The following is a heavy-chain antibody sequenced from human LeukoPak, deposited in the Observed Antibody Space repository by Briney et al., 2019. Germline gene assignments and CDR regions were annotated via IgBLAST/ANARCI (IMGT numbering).Heavy chain of an antibody. CDR3: ARTPMFYFYGMDV. CDR2: IYSGGNT. D-gene: IGHD2-15*01. J-gene: IGHJ6*02. CDR1: GFTVSSNY. V-gene: IGHV3-66*01. Sequence: GGSLRLSCAASGFTVSSNYMNWVRHARGKGLERVSVIYSGGNTYYADSVKGRFTISRDNSKNTVYLQMNSLRAEDTAVYYCARTPMFYFYGMDVWGRGTTVTVSS.